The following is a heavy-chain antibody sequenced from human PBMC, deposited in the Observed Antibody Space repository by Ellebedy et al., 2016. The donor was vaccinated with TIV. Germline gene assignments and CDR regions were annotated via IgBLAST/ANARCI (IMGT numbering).Heavy chain of an antibody. CDR2: ISSSSSYI. V-gene: IGHV3-21*01. CDR3: ARDFDCSSTSCFDYYYYGMDV. Sequence: GESLKIPCAASAFTLSNAWMIWVRQAPGKGLEWVSSISSSSSYIYYADSVKGRFTISIDNAKNSLYLQMNSLRAEDTAVYYCARDFDCSSTSCFDYYYYGMDVWGQGTTVTVSS. D-gene: IGHD2-2*01. J-gene: IGHJ6*02. CDR1: AFTLSNAW.